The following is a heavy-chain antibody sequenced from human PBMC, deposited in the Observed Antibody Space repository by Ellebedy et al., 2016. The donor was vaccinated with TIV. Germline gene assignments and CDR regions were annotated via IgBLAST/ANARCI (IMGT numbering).Heavy chain of an antibody. V-gene: IGHV4-31*11. CDR1: GGSISSGGYY. CDR3: ARDWGVPAARWFDP. CDR2: IYYSGST. Sequence: SETLSLXXAVSGGSISSGGYYWSWIRQHPGKGLEWIGYIYYSGSTYYNPSLKSRVTISVDTSKNQFSLKLSSVTAADTAVYYCARDWGVPAARWFDPWGQGTLVTVSS. D-gene: IGHD2-2*01. J-gene: IGHJ5*02.